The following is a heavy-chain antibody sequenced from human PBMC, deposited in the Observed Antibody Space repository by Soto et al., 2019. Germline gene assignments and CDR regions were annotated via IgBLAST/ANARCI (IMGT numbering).Heavy chain of an antibody. CDR2: ITPIFRAT. CDR1: GGTFSSDG. V-gene: IGHV1-69*13. J-gene: IGHJ2*01. Sequence: SVRVSCKASGGTFSSDGISWVRQAPGQGLEWMGGITPIFRATKYAQKFQGRVTITADESTSTAYMELSSLRSEDTAVYYCARGRDTYYYDSSGYSGWYFDLWGRGTLVTVSS. CDR3: ARGRDTYYYDSSGYSGWYFDL. D-gene: IGHD3-22*01.